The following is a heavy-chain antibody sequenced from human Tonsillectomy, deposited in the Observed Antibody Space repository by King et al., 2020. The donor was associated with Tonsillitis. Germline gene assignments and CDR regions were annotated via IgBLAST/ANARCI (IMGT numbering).Heavy chain of an antibody. CDR3: ARGGVGYSGYDGAFDI. V-gene: IGHV3-33*08. CDR2: IWFHGNNN. J-gene: IGHJ3*02. D-gene: IGHD5-12*01. CDR1: AFDFSSFA. Sequence: VQLVESGGGVVQPGRSLRLSCTASAFDFSSFAMHWVRQAPGKGLEWLAIIWFHGNNNDYADFVKGRFTISRDNSKSTLYLQMNSLRAEDTAVYYCARGGVGYSGYDGAFDIWGQGTMVTVSS.